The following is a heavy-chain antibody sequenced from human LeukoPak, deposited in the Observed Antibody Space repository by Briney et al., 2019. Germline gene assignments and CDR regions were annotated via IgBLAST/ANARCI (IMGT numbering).Heavy chain of an antibody. D-gene: IGHD5-18*01. J-gene: IGHJ4*02. CDR2: VKSKTDGGTT. V-gene: IGHV3-15*01. CDR1: GFTFSNAW. Sequence: GGSFTLSCAASGFTFSNAWMSWVRQAPGKGLEWVGRVKSKTDGGTTDYAAPVKGRFTISRDDSKNTLYLQMNSLKTEDTAVYYCTRSSEAMGFDYWGQGTLVTVFS. CDR3: TRSSEAMGFDY.